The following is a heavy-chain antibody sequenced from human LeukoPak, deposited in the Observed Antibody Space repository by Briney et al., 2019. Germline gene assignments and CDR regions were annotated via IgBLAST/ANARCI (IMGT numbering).Heavy chain of an antibody. Sequence: AGGSLRLSCAASGFTFSSYSMNWVRQAPGKGLEWVSSISSSSSYIYYADSVKGRFTISRDNARKSLYLQMNSLRVDDTAVYFCVRRAFYIDGGGRDAFDVWGQGTLVTVSS. D-gene: IGHD2-15*01. V-gene: IGHV3-21*01. CDR2: ISSSSSYI. CDR1: GFTFSSYS. J-gene: IGHJ3*01. CDR3: VRRAFYIDGGGRDAFDV.